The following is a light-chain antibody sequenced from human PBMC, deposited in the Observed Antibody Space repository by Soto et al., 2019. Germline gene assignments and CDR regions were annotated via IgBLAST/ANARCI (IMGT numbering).Light chain of an antibody. CDR3: SSYTSSSTHV. V-gene: IGLV2-14*03. J-gene: IGLJ1*01. Sequence: QSALTQPASVSGSPGQSITISCTGTSSDVGAYNFVSWYQQHPGKVVKLMIFDVSSRPSGVSDRVSGSKSGKTASLTISGLHAEYLGDDYCSSYTSSSTHVFGSGTKVTVL. CDR2: DVS. CDR1: SSDVGAYNF.